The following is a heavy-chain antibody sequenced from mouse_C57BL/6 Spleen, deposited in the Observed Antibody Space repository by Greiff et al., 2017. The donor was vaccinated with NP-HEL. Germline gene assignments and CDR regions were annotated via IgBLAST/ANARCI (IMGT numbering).Heavy chain of an antibody. D-gene: IGHD1-1*01. V-gene: IGHV14-4*01. J-gene: IGHJ1*03. CDR3: TTYGSSYGYCDV. CDR2: IDPENGDT. Sequence: EVQLQQSGAELVRPGASVKLSCTASGFNIKDDYMHWVKQRPEQGLEWIGWIDPENGDTEYASKFQGKATITADTSSNTAYLQLSSLTSEDTAVYYCTTYGSSYGYCDVWGTGTTVTVSS. CDR1: GFNIKDDY.